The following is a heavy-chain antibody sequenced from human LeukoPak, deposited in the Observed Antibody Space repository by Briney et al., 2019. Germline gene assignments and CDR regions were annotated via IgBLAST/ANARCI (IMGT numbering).Heavy chain of an antibody. J-gene: IGHJ4*02. Sequence: GGSLRLSCAASGFTFSAYAMSWVRQAPGKGLEWVSTISGSGYSTYYADSVKGRFTISRDNSKNTLYLQMNSLRAEDTAVYYCARQSAAAGPHYFDYWGQGTLVTVSS. CDR3: ARQSAAAGPHYFDY. V-gene: IGHV3-23*01. CDR1: GFTFSAYA. D-gene: IGHD6-13*01. CDR2: ISGSGYST.